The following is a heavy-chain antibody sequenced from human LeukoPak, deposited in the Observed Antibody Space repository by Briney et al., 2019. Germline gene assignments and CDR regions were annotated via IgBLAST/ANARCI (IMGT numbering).Heavy chain of an antibody. Sequence: SETLSLTCTVSGGSISSYYWSWIRQPPGKGLEWIGYIYYSGSTNYNPSLKSRVTISVETSKNQFSLKLSSVTAADTAVYYCARARAWDEFDYWGQGTLVTVSS. D-gene: IGHD1-26*01. V-gene: IGHV4-59*01. CDR2: IYYSGST. J-gene: IGHJ4*02. CDR3: ARARAWDEFDY. CDR1: GGSISSYY.